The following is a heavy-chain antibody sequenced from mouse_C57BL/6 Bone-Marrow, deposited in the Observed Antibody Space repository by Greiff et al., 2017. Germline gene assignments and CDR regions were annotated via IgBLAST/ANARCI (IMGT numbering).Heavy chain of an antibody. D-gene: IGHD1-2*01. CDR1: GFTFSDYY. J-gene: IGHJ4*01. CDR3: ARHEYYCYWGDY. CDR2: ISNGGGST. V-gene: IGHV5-12*01. Sequence: EVQLVESGGGLVQPGGSLKLSCAASGFTFSDYYMYWVRQTPEKRLEWVAYISNGGGSTYYPATVKGRFTISRDNAKNTLYLQMSRLKSEDTAMDYCARHEYYCYWGDYWGQGTSVTVSS.